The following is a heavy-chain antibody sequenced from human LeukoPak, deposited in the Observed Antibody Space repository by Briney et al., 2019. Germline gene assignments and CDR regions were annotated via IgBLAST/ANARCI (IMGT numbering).Heavy chain of an antibody. CDR2: IYYSGST. J-gene: IGHJ4*02. Sequence: PSETLSLTCTVSGGSISSYYWSWIRQPPGKGLEWIGYIYYSGSTNYNPSLKSRVTISVDTSKNQFSLKLSSVTAADTAVYYCAGSPSTQYGDYHVGSFDYWGQGTLVTVSS. V-gene: IGHV4-59*01. CDR3: AGSPSTQYGDYHVGSFDY. CDR1: GGSISSYY. D-gene: IGHD4-17*01.